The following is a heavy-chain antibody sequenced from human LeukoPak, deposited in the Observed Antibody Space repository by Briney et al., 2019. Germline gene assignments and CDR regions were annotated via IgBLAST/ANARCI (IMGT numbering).Heavy chain of an antibody. V-gene: IGHV3-74*01. CDR1: GVTFSDYY. Sequence: PGGSLRLSCAASGVTFSDYYTHWVRQAPGKGLEWVSRINDDGGGTSYADSVKGRFTISRDNSKNTLYLQMNSLRAEDTAVYYCARVAYDFWSGSDAFDIWGQGTMVTVSS. CDR3: ARVAYDFWSGSDAFDI. D-gene: IGHD3-3*01. CDR2: INDDGGGT. J-gene: IGHJ3*02.